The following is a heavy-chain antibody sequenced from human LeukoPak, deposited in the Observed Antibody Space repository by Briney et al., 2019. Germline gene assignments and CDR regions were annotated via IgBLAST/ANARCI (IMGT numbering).Heavy chain of an antibody. Sequence: ASVKVSCKASGDTFTSYYMHWVRQAPGQGLEWMGWISAYNGNTNYAQKLRGRVTMTTDTSTSTAYMELRSLRSDDTAVYYCARVAGGYCSGGSCYSGWFDPWGQGTLVTVSS. D-gene: IGHD2-15*01. CDR1: GDTFTSYY. J-gene: IGHJ5*02. CDR3: ARVAGGYCSGGSCYSGWFDP. V-gene: IGHV1-18*04. CDR2: ISAYNGNT.